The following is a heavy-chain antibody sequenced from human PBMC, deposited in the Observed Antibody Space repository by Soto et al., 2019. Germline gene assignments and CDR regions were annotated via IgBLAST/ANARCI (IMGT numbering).Heavy chain of an antibody. Sequence: PGGSRRFPGRGPEYAFTGYWLGGGGRIPGKAREWMGRIDPSDSYTNYSPSFQGHVTISADKSISTAYLQWSSLKASDTAMYYCASGNDDSSGWYRAFDIWGQGTMVTVSS. V-gene: IGHV5-10-1*01. CDR1: EYAFTGYW. CDR2: IDPSDSYT. D-gene: IGHD6-19*01. J-gene: IGHJ3*02. CDR3: ASGNDDSSGWYRAFDI.